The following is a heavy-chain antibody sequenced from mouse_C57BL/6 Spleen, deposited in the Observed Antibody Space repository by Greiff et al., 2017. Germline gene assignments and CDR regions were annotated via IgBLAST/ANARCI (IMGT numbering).Heavy chain of an antibody. Sequence: QVQLKESGPGLVQPSQSLSITCTVSGFSLTSYGVHWVRQSPGKGLEWQGVIWRGGSTDYNAAFMSRLSITKDNSKSQVFFKMNSLQADDTAIYYCAKNLGNWDDYAMDYWGQGTSVTVSS. V-gene: IGHV2-5*01. CDR3: AKNLGNWDDYAMDY. J-gene: IGHJ4*01. CDR1: GFSLTSYG. CDR2: IWRGGST. D-gene: IGHD4-1*01.